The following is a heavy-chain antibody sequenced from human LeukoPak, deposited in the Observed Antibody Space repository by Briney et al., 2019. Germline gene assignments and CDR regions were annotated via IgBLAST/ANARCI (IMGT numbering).Heavy chain of an antibody. CDR2: IYHSGST. V-gene: IGHV4-38-2*02. CDR3: ERVFYGDYGPYYFDY. CDR1: GGSISSYY. D-gene: IGHD4-17*01. Sequence: SETLSLTCTVSGGSISSYYWSWIRQPPGKGLEWIGSIYHSGSTYYNPSLKSRVTISVDTSKNQFSLKLSSVTAADTAVYHCERVFYGDYGPYYFDYWGQGTLVTVSS. J-gene: IGHJ4*02.